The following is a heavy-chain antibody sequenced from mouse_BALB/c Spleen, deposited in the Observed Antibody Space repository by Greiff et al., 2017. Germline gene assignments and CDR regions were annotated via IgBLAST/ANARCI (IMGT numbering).Heavy chain of an antibody. CDR1: GYTFTDYA. CDR3: ARSGVYGYPSYWYFDV. J-gene: IGHJ1*01. Sequence: VQLQQSGAELVRPGVSVKISCKGSGYTFTDYAMHWVKRSHAKSLEWIGVISTYYGDASYNQKFKGKATMTVDKSSSTAYMELARLTSEDSAIYYCARSGVYGYPSYWYFDVWGAGTTVTVSS. CDR2: ISTYYGDA. D-gene: IGHD2-2*01. V-gene: IGHV1S137*01.